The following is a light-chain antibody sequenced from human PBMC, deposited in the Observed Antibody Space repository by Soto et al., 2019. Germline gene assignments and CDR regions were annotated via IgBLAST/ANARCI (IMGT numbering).Light chain of an antibody. Sequence: QSVVTQPPSVSGAPGQRVTISCTGSSSNIGAGYDVHWYQQLPGTAPKLLIYGNSNRPSGVPDRFSGSKSGTSASLAITGLQAEVEADYYCQSYDSSLSVVFGGGTKLTVL. J-gene: IGLJ2*01. CDR2: GNS. CDR3: QSYDSSLSVV. V-gene: IGLV1-40*01. CDR1: SSNIGAGYD.